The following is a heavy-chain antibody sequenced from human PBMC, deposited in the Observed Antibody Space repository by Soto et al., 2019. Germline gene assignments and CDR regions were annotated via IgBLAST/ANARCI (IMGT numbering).Heavy chain of an antibody. CDR1: GFTFSSYA. CDR2: ISYDGSNK. Sequence: HPGGSLRLSCAASGFTFSSYAMHWVRQAPGKGLEWVAVISYDGSNKYYADSVKGRFTISRDSSKNTLYLQMNSLRAEDTAVYYCARDGVVVVPAATPFYYYYGMDVWGQGTTVTVSS. J-gene: IGHJ6*02. D-gene: IGHD2-2*01. CDR3: ARDGVVVVPAATPFYYYYGMDV. V-gene: IGHV3-30-3*01.